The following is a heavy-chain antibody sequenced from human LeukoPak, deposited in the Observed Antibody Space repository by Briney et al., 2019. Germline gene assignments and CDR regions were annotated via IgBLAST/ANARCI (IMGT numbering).Heavy chain of an antibody. D-gene: IGHD1-26*01. CDR1: GFTFSSYS. CDR3: ARPRLLTDDAFDI. Sequence: PGGSLRLSCAASGFTFSSYSMNWVRQAPGKGLEWVSSTSSSSIYIYYADSVKGRFTISRDNAKNSLYLQMNSLRAEDTAVYYCARPRLLTDDAFDIWGQGTMVTVSS. V-gene: IGHV3-21*01. J-gene: IGHJ3*02. CDR2: TSSSSIYI.